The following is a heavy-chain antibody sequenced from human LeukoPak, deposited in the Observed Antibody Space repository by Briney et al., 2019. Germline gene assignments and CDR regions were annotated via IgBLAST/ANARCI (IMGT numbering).Heavy chain of an antibody. D-gene: IGHD6-19*01. V-gene: IGHV1-2*02. CDR3: ARDRQAVAASHDAFDI. CDR1: GYTFTGYY. CDR2: INPNSGGT. J-gene: IGHJ3*02. Sequence: GASVKVSCKASGYTFTGYYMHWVRQAPGQGLEWMGWINPNSGGTNYAQKFQGRVTMTRDTSISTAYMELSRLRSDDTAVYYCARDRQAVAASHDAFDIWGQGTMVTVSS.